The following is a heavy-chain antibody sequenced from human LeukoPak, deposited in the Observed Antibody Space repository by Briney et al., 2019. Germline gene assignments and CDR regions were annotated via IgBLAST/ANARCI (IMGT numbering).Heavy chain of an antibody. D-gene: IGHD6-13*01. V-gene: IGHV4-59*01. CDR2: IYYSGST. Sequence: KASETLSLTCTVSGGSISSYYWGWLGQPPGKRLEGFGYIYYSGSTNYNPSLKSRVTISVDTSKNQFSLKLSSVTAADTAVYYCARATAVQEYYFDYWGQGTLVTVSS. CDR3: ARATAVQEYYFDY. CDR1: GGSISSYY. J-gene: IGHJ4*02.